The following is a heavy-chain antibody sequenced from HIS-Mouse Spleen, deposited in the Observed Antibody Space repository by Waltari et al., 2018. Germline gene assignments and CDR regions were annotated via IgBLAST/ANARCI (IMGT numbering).Heavy chain of an antibody. J-gene: IGHJ4*02. CDR1: GFTFSSYG. CDR2: ISYGGSNT. D-gene: IGHD4-17*01. V-gene: IGHV3-30*18. Sequence: QVQLVESGGGVVQPGRSLRLSCAASGFTFSSYGMHWVRQGPGKGLELVAVISYGGSNTYYADSVKGRFTISSDNSKNTLYLQMNSLRAEDTAVYYCAKGHVGGYGDYLDYWGQGTLVTVSS. CDR3: AKGHVGGYGDYLDY.